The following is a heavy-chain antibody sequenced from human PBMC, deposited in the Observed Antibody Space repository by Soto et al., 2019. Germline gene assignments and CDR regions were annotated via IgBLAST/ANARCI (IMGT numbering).Heavy chain of an antibody. CDR3: ARDSSTRGYSYGYWFDP. Sequence: SETLSLTCTVSGGSISSGGYYWSWIRQHPGKGLEWIGYIYYSGSTYYNPSLKSRVTISVDTSKNQFSLKLSSVTAADTAVYYCARDSSTRGYSYGYWFDPWGQGTLVNVSS. CDR2: IYYSGST. D-gene: IGHD5-18*01. V-gene: IGHV4-31*03. J-gene: IGHJ5*02. CDR1: GGSISSGGYY.